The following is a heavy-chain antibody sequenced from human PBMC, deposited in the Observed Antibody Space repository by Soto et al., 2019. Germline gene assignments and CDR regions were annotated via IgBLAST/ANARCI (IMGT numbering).Heavy chain of an antibody. CDR3: ARSLLQGDF. Sequence: QVQLVQSGAEVKKPGAPGRVSCKAPGYTFFTYYINWVRQAPGQGLEWMAIINPNGGSTNYAQKFQGRVTVTSDTSTSTVSMELNSLGSDDTAVYFCARSLLQGDFWGQGTLVTVSS. J-gene: IGHJ4*02. V-gene: IGHV1-46*01. CDR1: GYTFFTYY. D-gene: IGHD2-21*01. CDR2: INPNGGST.